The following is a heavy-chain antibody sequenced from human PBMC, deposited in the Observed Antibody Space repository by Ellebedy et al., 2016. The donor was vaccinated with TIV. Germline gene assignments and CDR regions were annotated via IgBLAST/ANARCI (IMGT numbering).Heavy chain of an antibody. J-gene: IGHJ6*02. CDR1: GGSFSGYY. CDR2: INHSGST. CDR3: ARDEEYCSGGSCYSYYYYYGMDV. D-gene: IGHD2-15*01. Sequence: SETLSLTCAVYGGSFSGYYWSWIRQPPGKGLEWIGEINHSGSTNYNPSLKSRVTISVDTSKNQFSLKLSSVTAADTAVYYCARDEEYCSGGSCYSYYYYYGMDVWGQGTTVTVSS. V-gene: IGHV4-34*01.